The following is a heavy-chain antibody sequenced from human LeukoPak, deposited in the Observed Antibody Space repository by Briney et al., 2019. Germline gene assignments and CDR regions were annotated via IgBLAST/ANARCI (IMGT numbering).Heavy chain of an antibody. V-gene: IGHV4-34*01. CDR1: GGSFSGYY. Sequence: SETLSLTCAVYGGSFSGYYWSWIRQPPGKGLEWIGELNHSGSTNYNPSLKSRVTISVDTSKNQFSLKLSSVTAADTAVYYCASSTGTTVTDWGQGTLVTVSS. CDR3: ASSTGTTVTD. CDR2: LNHSGST. J-gene: IGHJ4*02. D-gene: IGHD1-1*01.